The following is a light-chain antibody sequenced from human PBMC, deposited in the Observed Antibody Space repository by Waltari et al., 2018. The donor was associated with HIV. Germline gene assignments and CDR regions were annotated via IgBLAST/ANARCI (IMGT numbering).Light chain of an antibody. Sequence: DIQMTQSPSFVSASVGARITITCRASQDIGSWLAWYQQKSGKAHSLLIYATSSFQSGVPARFSGGGSGTEFTLTISSLQPEDVAVYYCQQGYSFPPTFGGGTKVEIK. CDR3: QQGYSFPPT. V-gene: IGKV1-12*01. J-gene: IGKJ4*01. CDR2: ATS. CDR1: QDIGSW.